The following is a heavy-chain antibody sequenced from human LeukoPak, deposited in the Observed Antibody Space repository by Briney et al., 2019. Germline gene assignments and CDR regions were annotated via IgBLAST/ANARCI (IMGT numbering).Heavy chain of an antibody. CDR3: ARGLPKRPYYYDSSGFDY. V-gene: IGHV4-59*12. D-gene: IGHD3-22*01. J-gene: IGHJ4*02. CDR2: IYYSGST. Sequence: PSETLSLTCTVSGGSISSYYWSWIRQPPGKGLEWIGYIYYSGSTNYNPSLKSRVTISVDTSKNHFSLKLSSVTAADTAVYYCARGLPKRPYYYDSSGFDYWGQGTLVTVSS. CDR1: GGSISSYY.